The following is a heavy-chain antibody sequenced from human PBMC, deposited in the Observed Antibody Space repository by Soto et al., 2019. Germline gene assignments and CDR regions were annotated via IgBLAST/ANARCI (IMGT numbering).Heavy chain of an antibody. D-gene: IGHD4-4*01. CDR2: ISYDGSNK. J-gene: IGHJ6*02. CDR1: GFTFSSYG. Sequence: LSCAASGFTFSSYGMHWVRQAPGKGLEWVAVISYDGSNKYYADSVKGRFTISRDNSKNTLYLQMNSLRAEDTAVYYCATGDYSNYRYGMDVWGQGTTVTVSS. V-gene: IGHV3-30*03. CDR3: ATGDYSNYRYGMDV.